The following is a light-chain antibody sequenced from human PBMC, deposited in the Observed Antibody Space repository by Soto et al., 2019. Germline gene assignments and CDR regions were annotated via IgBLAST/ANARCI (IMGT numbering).Light chain of an antibody. V-gene: IGLV2-14*03. J-gene: IGLJ1*01. CDR3: SSYTTSNTRQTV. Sequence: QSVLTQPASVSGSPGQSITISCTGTSSDVGGYNYVSWYQHHPGKAPKLMIFDVSNRPSGVSNRFSGSKSGNTASLTISGLQTEDEADYYCSSYTTSNTRQTVFGTGTKVTVL. CDR2: DVS. CDR1: SSDVGGYNY.